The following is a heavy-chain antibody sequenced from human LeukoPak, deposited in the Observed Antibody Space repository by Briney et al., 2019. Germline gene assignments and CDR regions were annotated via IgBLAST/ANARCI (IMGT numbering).Heavy chain of an antibody. V-gene: IGHV4-31*03. CDR3: ARDGRRYSSSWYYFDY. J-gene: IGHJ4*02. CDR1: GGSISSGGYY. Sequence: PSQTLSFTCTVSGGSISSGGYYWSWIRQHPGKGLEWIGYIYYSGSTYYNPSLKSRVTISVDTSKNQFSLKLSSVTAADTAVYYCARDGRRYSSSWYYFDYRGQGTLVTVSS. D-gene: IGHD6-13*01. CDR2: IYYSGST.